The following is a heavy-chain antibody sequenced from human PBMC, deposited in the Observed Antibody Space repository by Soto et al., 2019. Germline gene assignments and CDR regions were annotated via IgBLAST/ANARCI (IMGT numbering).Heavy chain of an antibody. CDR2: IWYDGSNK. CDR3: ARDWAVYCTNCVCSEATDY. J-gene: IGHJ4*02. D-gene: IGHD2-8*01. V-gene: IGHV3-33*01. Sequence: QVQLVESGGGVVQPGRSLRLSCAASGFTFSSYGMHWVRQAPGKGLEWVAVIWYDGSNKYYADSVKGGFTISRDNSKNTLYLQMNSLRAEDTAVYYCARDWAVYCTNCVCSEATDYWGQGTLVTVSS. CDR1: GFTFSSYG.